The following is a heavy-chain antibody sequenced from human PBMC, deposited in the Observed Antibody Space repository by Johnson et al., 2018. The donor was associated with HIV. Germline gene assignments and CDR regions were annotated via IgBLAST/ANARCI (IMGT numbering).Heavy chain of an antibody. CDR2: IDWSGGRT. CDR1: GFTFSSYG. CDR3: ARDQGGQWLAYDAFDI. V-gene: IGHV3-NL1*01. D-gene: IGHD6-19*01. Sequence: VQLVESGGGVVQPGGSLRLSCAASGFTFSSYGMHWVRQAPGKVLEWVSGIDWSGGRTGYADSVKGRFTISRDNAKKLLYLQMYSLRAEDTAVYYCARDQGGQWLAYDAFDIWGQGTMVTVSS. J-gene: IGHJ3*02.